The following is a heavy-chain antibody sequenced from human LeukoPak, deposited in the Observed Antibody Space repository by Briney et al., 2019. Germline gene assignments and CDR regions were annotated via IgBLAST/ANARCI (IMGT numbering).Heavy chain of an antibody. Sequence: GASVQGSCQASGYTFTGYYMHWVGQAPGQGSEWMGWINPERGGTEYAQKIQGRGTMTRDTSSSTAYMELSRLRSDDTAVYYCARGGHYYYDSSGYYYDYYYYYGMDVWGQGTTVTVSS. CDR3: ARGGHYYYDSSGYYYDYYYYYGMDV. D-gene: IGHD3-22*01. CDR1: GYTFTGYY. J-gene: IGHJ6*02. V-gene: IGHV1-2*02. CDR2: INPERGGT.